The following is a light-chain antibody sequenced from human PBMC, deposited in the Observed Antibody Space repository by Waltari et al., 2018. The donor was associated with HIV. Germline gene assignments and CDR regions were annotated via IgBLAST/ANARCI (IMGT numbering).Light chain of an antibody. J-gene: IGKJ4*01. CDR2: LGS. V-gene: IGKV2-28*01. Sequence: EIVMTQSPLSLPVSPGEPASISCRSSQSLLHSDGRNYLDWYLQKPGQSPQLLIYLGSNRASGVPDRFNGSGSGTQFTLKISRVAAEDVGVFYCMQALETPRTFGGGTKVEIK. CDR1: QSLLHSDGRNY. CDR3: MQALETPRT.